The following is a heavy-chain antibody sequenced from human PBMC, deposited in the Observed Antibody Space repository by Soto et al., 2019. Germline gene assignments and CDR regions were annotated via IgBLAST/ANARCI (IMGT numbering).Heavy chain of an antibody. V-gene: IGHV3-53*04. CDR2: IYSGGST. D-gene: IGHD6-6*01. CDR3: ARETPEPIGSSYYYYYYYMDV. Sequence: EVQLVESGGGLVQPGGSLRLSCAASGFTVSSNYMSWVRQAPGKGLEWVSVIYSGGSTYYADSVKGRFTISRHNSKNTVYLQMNSLRAEDTAVYYCARETPEPIGSSYYYYYYYMDVWGKGTTVTVSS. CDR1: GFTVSSNY. J-gene: IGHJ6*03.